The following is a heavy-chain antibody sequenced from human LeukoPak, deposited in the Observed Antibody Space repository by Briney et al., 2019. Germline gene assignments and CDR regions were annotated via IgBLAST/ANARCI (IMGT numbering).Heavy chain of an antibody. V-gene: IGHV4-59*01. CDR1: GGSISSYY. J-gene: IGHJ4*02. CDR2: IYYSGSA. Sequence: SETLSLTCTVSGGSISSYYWNWIRQPPGKGLEWIGYIYYSGSANYNPSLKSRVTISVDTSKNQVSLKLSSATAADTAVYYCARDMGATPGYFDYWGQGTLVTVSS. D-gene: IGHD1-26*01. CDR3: ARDMGATPGYFDY.